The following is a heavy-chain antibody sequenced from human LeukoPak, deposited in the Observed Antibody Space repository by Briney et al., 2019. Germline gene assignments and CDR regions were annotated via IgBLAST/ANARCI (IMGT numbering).Heavy chain of an antibody. D-gene: IGHD1-26*01. CDR3: AKDLRYSGSYVTYYYYYGMDV. V-gene: IGHV3-30*18. J-gene: IGHJ6*02. CDR2: ISYDGSNK. CDR1: GFTFSSYG. Sequence: GGSLRLSCAASGFTFSSYGMHWVRQAPGKGLEGVAVISYDGSNKYYADSVKGRFTISRDNSKNTLYLQMNSLRAEDTAVYYCAKDLRYSGSYVTYYYYYGMDVWGQGTTVTVSS.